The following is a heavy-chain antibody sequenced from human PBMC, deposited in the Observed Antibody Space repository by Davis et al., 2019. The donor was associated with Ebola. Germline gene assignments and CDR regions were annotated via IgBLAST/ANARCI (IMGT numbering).Heavy chain of an antibody. CDR1: GYTFTSYY. V-gene: IGHV1-46*01. Sequence: ASVKVSCKASGYTFTSYYMHWVRQAPGQGLEWMGIINPSGGSTSYAQKFQGRVTMTRDTSTSTVYMELSSLRSEDTAVYYCATGPLYDILTGYTNYYYYGMDVWGQGTTVTVSS. CDR2: INPSGGST. J-gene: IGHJ6*02. D-gene: IGHD3-9*01. CDR3: ATGPLYDILTGYTNYYYYGMDV.